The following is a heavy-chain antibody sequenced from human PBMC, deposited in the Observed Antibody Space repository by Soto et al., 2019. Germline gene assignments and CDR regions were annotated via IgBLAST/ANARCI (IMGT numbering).Heavy chain of an antibody. D-gene: IGHD2-15*01. V-gene: IGHV5-51*01. J-gene: IGHJ3*02. CDR1: GYSFTSYW. CDR3: ARRSLVVVVAATVGAFDI. CDR2: IYPGDSDT. Sequence: GESLKISCKGSGYSFTSYWIGWVRQMPGKGLEWMGIIYPGDSDTRYSPSFQGQVTISADKSISTAYLQWSSLKASDTAMYYCARRSLVVVVAATVGAFDIWGQGTMVTVSS.